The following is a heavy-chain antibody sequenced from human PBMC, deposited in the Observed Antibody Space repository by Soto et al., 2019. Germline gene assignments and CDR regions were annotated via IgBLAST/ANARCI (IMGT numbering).Heavy chain of an antibody. CDR3: ARDLSDYKDRSGYYSGRYGMDV. Sequence: QVQLVESGGGVVQAGRSLRLSCAASGFTFSSDVMHWVRQAPGKGLEWVAVISYEGSNKYYADSVKGRFTISRDNSKETLYLQMDSLRAEDTAVYYCARDLSDYKDRSGYYSGRYGMDVWGQGTPVTIAS. J-gene: IGHJ6*02. CDR1: GFTFSSDV. D-gene: IGHD3-22*01. V-gene: IGHV3-30-3*01. CDR2: ISYEGSNK.